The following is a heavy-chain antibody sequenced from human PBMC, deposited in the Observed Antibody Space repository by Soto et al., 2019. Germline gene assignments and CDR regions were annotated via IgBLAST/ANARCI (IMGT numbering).Heavy chain of an antibody. CDR1: GFNFSGYW. D-gene: IGHD2-2*01. CDR3: ARDPGPRSASIRGLGWFDP. CDR2: INRDGSEE. Sequence: EVQLVESGGGLVQPGRSLRLSCAASGFNFSGYWMSWVRQAPGKGLEWVANINRDGSEEHYVDSVKGRFTISRDNAKNSVYLQMDSLRGDDSAVYYCARDPGPRSASIRGLGWFDPWGQGTLVTVSS. J-gene: IGHJ5*02. V-gene: IGHV3-7*03.